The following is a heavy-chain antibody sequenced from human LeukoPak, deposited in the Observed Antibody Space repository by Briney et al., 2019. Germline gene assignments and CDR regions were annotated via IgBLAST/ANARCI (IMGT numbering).Heavy chain of an antibody. V-gene: IGHV3-23*01. J-gene: IGHJ6*03. CDR3: AKADRSSTSCYEFYYYYYMDV. D-gene: IGHD2-2*01. CDR2: ISGSGGST. Sequence: GGSLRLSCAASGFTFSSYAMSWVRQAPGKGLEWVSAISGSGGSTYYADSVKGRFTISRDNSKNTLYLQMNSLRAEDTAVYYCAKADRSSTSCYEFYYYYYMDVWGKGTTVTVSS. CDR1: GFTFSSYA.